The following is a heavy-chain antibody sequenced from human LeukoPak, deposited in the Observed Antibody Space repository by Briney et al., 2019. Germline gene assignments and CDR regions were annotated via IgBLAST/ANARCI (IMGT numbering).Heavy chain of an antibody. V-gene: IGHV3-33*08. J-gene: IGHJ4*02. CDR1: GFTFSTYG. CDR2: IWYGGSNT. D-gene: IGHD6-19*01. CDR3: ARSSGWVTDY. Sequence: GGSLRLSCAASGFTFSTYGMHWVRQAPGKGLEWVAVIWYGGSNTYYADSVKGRFTISRDNSKNTLYLQMDSLRAEDTAVYYCARSSGWVTDYWGQGTLVTVSS.